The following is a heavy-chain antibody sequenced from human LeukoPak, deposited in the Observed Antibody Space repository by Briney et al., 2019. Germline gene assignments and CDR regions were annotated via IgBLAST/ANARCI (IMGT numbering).Heavy chain of an antibody. J-gene: IGHJ5*02. D-gene: IGHD5-24*01. CDR3: ATHTGGYNYWWFDI. CDR2: IIPIHGTA. V-gene: IGHV1-69*13. Sequence: ASVKVSCKASGDTFSNYPIVWVRQAPGRGLEWMGGIIPIHGTANYAQMFQGRITLTAHESTATAYLELRSLTSDDTALYFCATHTGGYNYWWFDIWGQGTLVTVSS. CDR1: GDTFSNYP.